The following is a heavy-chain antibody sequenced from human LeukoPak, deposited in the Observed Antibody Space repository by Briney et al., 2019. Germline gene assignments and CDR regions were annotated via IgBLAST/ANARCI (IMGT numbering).Heavy chain of an antibody. J-gene: IGHJ6*03. CDR3: AKGGGYEAQYYYYYLDV. CDR1: GFTFSSYW. D-gene: IGHD5-12*01. V-gene: IGHV3-74*01. CDR2: INSDGSST. Sequence: GGSLRLSCAASGFTFSSYWMHWVRQAPGKGLVWVSRINSDGSSTSYADSVKGRFTVSRDNSKNTLYLQMKSLRAEDTAVYYCAKGGGYEAQYYYYYLDVWGKGTTVTISS.